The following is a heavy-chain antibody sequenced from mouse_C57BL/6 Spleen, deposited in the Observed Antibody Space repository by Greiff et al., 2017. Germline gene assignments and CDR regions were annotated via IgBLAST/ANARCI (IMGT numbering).Heavy chain of an antibody. V-gene: IGHV1-15*01. CDR3: TRDQLTGYAMDY. CDR1: GYTFTDYE. CDR2: IDPETGGT. D-gene: IGHD1-1*01. Sequence: VQLQQSGAELVRPGASVTLSCKASGYTFTDYEMHWVKQTPVHGLEWIGAIDPETGGTAYNQKFKGKAILTADKSSSTAYMELRSLTSEDSAVYYCTRDQLTGYAMDYWGEGTSVTVSS. J-gene: IGHJ4*01.